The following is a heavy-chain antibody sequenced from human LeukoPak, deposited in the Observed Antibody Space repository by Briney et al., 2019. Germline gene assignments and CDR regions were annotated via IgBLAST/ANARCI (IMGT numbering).Heavy chain of an antibody. D-gene: IGHD3-22*01. Sequence: ASVKVSCKASGYTFTSYDINWVRQATGQGLEWMGWMNPNSGNTGYAQKLQGRATMTTDTSTSTAYMELRSLRSDDTAVYYCARGYYDSSGYYFILIDYWGQGTLVTVSS. J-gene: IGHJ4*02. V-gene: IGHV1-8*01. CDR1: GYTFTSYD. CDR3: ARGYYDSSGYYFILIDY. CDR2: MNPNSGNT.